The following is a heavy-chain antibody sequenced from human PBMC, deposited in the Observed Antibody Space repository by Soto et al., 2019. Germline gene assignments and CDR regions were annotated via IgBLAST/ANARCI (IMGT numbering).Heavy chain of an antibody. CDR2: ISYDGSNK. Sequence: QVQLVESGGGVVQPGRSLRLSCAASGFTFSSYGMHWVRQAPGKGLEWVAVISYDGSNKYYEDSVKGRFTISRDNSKNTLYLKMNSLRAEDTAVYYCAQQNGYSGYDLPYSSGWYFFDYWGQGTLVTVSS. V-gene: IGHV3-30*03. CDR3: AQQNGYSGYDLPYSSGWYFFDY. D-gene: IGHD5-12*01. CDR1: GFTFSSYG. J-gene: IGHJ4*02.